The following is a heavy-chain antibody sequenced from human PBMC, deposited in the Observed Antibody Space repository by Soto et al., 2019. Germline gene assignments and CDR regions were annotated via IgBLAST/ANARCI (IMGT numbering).Heavy chain of an antibody. CDR2: ISYDGSAK. CDR3: ARDWDRGGGSDFWSVDL. V-gene: IGHV3-30-3*01. CDR1: GFSIHTYA. D-gene: IGHD1-26*01. Sequence: QEQLVESGGGVMQPGRSLRLSCAGTGFSIHTYAMHWVRQAPGKGLEWVALISYDGSAKYYADSVKGRFTISRDNSKNTLDVHMNSLRREDTAVYYCARDWDRGGGSDFWSVDLWGRGSLVTVSS. J-gene: IGHJ2*01.